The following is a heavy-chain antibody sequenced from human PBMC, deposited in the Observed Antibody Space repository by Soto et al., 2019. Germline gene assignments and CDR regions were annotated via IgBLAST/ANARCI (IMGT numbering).Heavy chain of an antibody. CDR2: IYHSGST. V-gene: IGHV4-4*03. CDR1: GGSISSSNW. CDR3: ASLGLSGDY. Sequence: RLRETLSLTCAVSGGSISSSNWWSWVRQPPGRGLEWIGEIYHSGSTNYNPSLKSRVTISVDKSKNQFSLKLSSVTAADTAVYYCASLGLSGDYWGQGTLVTVSS. D-gene: IGHD3-10*01. J-gene: IGHJ4*02.